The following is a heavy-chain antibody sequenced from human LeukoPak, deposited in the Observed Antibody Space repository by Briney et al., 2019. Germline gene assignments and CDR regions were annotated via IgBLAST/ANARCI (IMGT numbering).Heavy chain of an antibody. D-gene: IGHD5-18*01. CDR1: GFTFSSYT. V-gene: IGHV3-21*01. CDR2: ISSTSASV. J-gene: IGHJ4*02. CDR3: ARDLVQLWSKDY. Sequence: PGGSLRLSCAASGFTFSSYTMNWVRQAPGKGLEWVSSISSTSASVYYVDSVKGRFTISRDNAKNSLYLQMNSLRAEDTAFYYCARDLVQLWSKDYWGQGTLVTVSS.